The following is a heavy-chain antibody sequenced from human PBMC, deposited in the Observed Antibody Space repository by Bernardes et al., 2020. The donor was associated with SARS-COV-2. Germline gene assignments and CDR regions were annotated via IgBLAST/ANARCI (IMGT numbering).Heavy chain of an antibody. J-gene: IGHJ4*02. D-gene: IGHD3-16*01. Sequence: GGSLRLSCAASGFTFDDYAMHWVRQAPGKGLEWVSGISWNSGSIGYADSVKGRFTISRDNAKNSLYLQMNSLRAEDTALYYCAKDGGGYWGQGTLVTVSS. V-gene: IGHV3-9*01. CDR1: GFTFDDYA. CDR2: ISWNSGSI. CDR3: AKDGGGY.